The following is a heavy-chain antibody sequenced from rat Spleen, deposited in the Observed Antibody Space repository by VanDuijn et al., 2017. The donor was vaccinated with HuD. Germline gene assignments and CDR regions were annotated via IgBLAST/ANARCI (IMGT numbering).Heavy chain of an antibody. CDR1: GFTFSDYA. D-gene: IGHD4-4*01. J-gene: IGHJ2*01. CDR2: IIYDGSST. V-gene: IGHV5-17*01. Sequence: EVQLVESGGGLVQPGRSLTLSCATSGFTFSDYAMAWVRQAPKKGLEWVATIIYDGSSTYYRDSVKGPFTISRDKAKSTLYLQMDSLRSEETATYYCARTGGSFDYWGQGVMVTVSS. CDR3: ARTGGSFDY.